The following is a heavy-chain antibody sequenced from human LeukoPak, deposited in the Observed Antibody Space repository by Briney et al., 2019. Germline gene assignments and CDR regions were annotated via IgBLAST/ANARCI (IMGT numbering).Heavy chain of an antibody. CDR2: ISAYNGNT. Sequence: ASVKVSFKASGYTFTSYGISWVRQAPGQGLEWMGWISAYNGNTNYAQKLQGRVTMTTDTSTSTAYMELRSLRSDDTAVYYCARDPLGYCSGGSCYYIFDYWGQGTLVTVSS. J-gene: IGHJ4*02. CDR3: ARDPLGYCSGGSCYYIFDY. D-gene: IGHD2-15*01. CDR1: GYTFTSYG. V-gene: IGHV1-18*01.